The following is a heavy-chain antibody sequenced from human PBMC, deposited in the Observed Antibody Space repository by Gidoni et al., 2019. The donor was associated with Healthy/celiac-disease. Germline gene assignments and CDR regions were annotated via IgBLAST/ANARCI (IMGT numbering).Heavy chain of an antibody. CDR1: GYRFTSYW. V-gene: IGHV5-10-1*03. J-gene: IGHJ4*02. CDR3: ARGVVAATSLLDY. CDR2: IASSDSYT. D-gene: IGHD2-15*01. Sequence: EVQLVQSGAEVTTPGESLRISCKGSGYRFTSYWISWVRQMPGKGLEWMGRIASSDSYTSYSPSFQGHVTISADKSISTAYLQWSSLKASDTAMYYCARGVVAATSLLDYWGQGTLVTVSS.